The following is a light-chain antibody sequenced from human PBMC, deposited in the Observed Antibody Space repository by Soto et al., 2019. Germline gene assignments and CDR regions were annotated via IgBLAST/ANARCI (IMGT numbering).Light chain of an antibody. CDR1: QSLTNTY. CDR2: DAS. CDR3: QQYDTSPVT. V-gene: IGKV3-20*01. J-gene: IGKJ1*01. Sequence: IVLTQSPGTLSLSPGERATLSCVTSQSLTNTYLAWYQQKPGQAPSLLIYDASIRTTAISDRFSGSASEIDFAPTIIRPEHEDFAMYFCQQYDTSPVTFGQGTKVDVK.